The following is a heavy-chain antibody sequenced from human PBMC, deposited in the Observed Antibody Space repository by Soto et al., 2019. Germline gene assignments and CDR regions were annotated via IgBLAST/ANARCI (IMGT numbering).Heavy chain of an antibody. CDR3: ASHDYVWGRSPSRPFEY. J-gene: IGHJ4*02. CDR2: IKQDGSEK. Sequence: PGGWLIRSFAAAVCTFISYFVRCCGRSPWSGLEGVANIKQDGSEKYYVDSVKGRFTISRDNAKNSLYLQMNSLRAEDTAVYYCASHDYVWGRSPSRPFEYWGQGTLVTVSS. CDR1: VCTFISYF. D-gene: IGHD3-16*01. V-gene: IGHV3-7*03.